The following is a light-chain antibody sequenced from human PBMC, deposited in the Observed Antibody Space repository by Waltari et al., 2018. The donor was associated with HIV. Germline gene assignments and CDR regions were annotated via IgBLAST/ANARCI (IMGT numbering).Light chain of an antibody. Sequence: QSVLTQPPSASGTPGQRVTITCSGSSSNVVTNYVNWYKQLPGTAPELVIYHKIKRPVGVPDRLSGSMSGTSAARAIIGLRSEDEADDYCATWDDSLSTWLLGGGTRLSVL. CDR2: HKI. CDR1: SSNVVTNY. V-gene: IGLV1-47*01. CDR3: ATWDDSLSTWL. J-gene: IGLJ3*02.